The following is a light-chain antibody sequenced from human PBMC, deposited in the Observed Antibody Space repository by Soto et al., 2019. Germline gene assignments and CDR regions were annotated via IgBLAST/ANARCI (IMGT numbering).Light chain of an antibody. CDR1: QSVRSN. CDR2: GAS. CDR3: QQYNNWPPWT. J-gene: IGKJ1*01. V-gene: IGKV3-15*01. Sequence: EIVMTQSPATLSVSPGGRATLSCRASQSVRSNLAWYQQKLGQAPRLLIYGASTRATGIPARFSGSGSGTEFTLTISSLQSEDFAVYYCQQYNNWPPWTFGQGTKVEIK.